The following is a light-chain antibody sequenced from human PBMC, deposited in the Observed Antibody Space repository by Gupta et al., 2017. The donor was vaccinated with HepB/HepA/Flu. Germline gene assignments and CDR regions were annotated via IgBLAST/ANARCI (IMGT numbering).Light chain of an antibody. CDR3: GAWEDSQIRV. CDR1: SSNIGSRT. Sequence: QSVLTQPPPASGTPGQTVTISGSGSSSNIGSRTVNWYQQLPGTAPRLLINNNNRRASGVPDRFSGSKSGTSASLTISGRQAEDEADYYCGAWEDSQIRVFGGGTKLTVL. J-gene: IGLJ2*01. CDR2: NNN. V-gene: IGLV1-44*01.